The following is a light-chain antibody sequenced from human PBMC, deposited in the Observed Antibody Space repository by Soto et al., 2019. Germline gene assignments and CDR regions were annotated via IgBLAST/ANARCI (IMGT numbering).Light chain of an antibody. CDR3: QQRSNWPPLLT. J-gene: IGKJ4*01. CDR2: DAS. CDR1: QSVSSY. Sequence: EIVLTQSPATLSLSPGERATLSCRASQSVSSYLAWYQQKPGQAPRLLIYDASNRATGIPARFSGSGSGTDVTLTISSLETVDFAVYYCQQRSNWPPLLTFGGGTKVEIK. V-gene: IGKV3-11*01.